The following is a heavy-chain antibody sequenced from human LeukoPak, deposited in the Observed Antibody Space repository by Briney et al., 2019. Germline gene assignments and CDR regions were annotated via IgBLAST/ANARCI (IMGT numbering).Heavy chain of an antibody. V-gene: IGHV3-23*01. CDR3: AKPVYGSGGYARDY. D-gene: IGHD3-10*01. CDR1: GFTFSSYG. CDR2: ISGSGGST. J-gene: IGHJ4*02. Sequence: GGSLRLSCAASGFTFSSYGMSWVRQAPGKGLEWVSAISGSGGSTYYADSVKGRFTISRDNSKNTLYLQMNSLRAEDTAVYYCAKPVYGSGGYARDYWGQGTLVTVSS.